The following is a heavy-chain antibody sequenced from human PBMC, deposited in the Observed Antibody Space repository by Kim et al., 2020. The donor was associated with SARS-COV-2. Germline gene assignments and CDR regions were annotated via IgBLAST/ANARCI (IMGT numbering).Heavy chain of an antibody. CDR3: ARPRLSYYDSSGYYPGPVGY. D-gene: IGHD3-22*01. CDR2: IWYDGGNK. Sequence: GGSLRLSCAASGFTFSSYGMHWVRQAPGKGLEWVAVIWYDGGNKYYADSVKGRFTISRDNSKNTLYLQMNSLRAEDTAVYYCARPRLSYYDSSGYYPGPVGYWGQGTLVTVSS. J-gene: IGHJ4*02. CDR1: GFTFSSYG. V-gene: IGHV3-33*01.